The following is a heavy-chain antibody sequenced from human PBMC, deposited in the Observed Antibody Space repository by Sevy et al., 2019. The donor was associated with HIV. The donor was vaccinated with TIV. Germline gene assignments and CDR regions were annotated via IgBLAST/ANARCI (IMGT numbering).Heavy chain of an antibody. V-gene: IGHV3-30*04. CDR2: ISYDGSVK. CDR3: VREGRNYEYVWGTYHSGF. Sequence: GGSLRLSCAASGFSFNGYAMHWVRQAPGKGLEWLAVISYDGSVKYYTESGKGRFTISRDNTKNTRFLQLNSLRPEDTAVYYCVREGRNYEYVWGTYHSGFRAQGTLVTVSS. D-gene: IGHD3-16*02. J-gene: IGHJ4*02. CDR1: GFSFNGYA.